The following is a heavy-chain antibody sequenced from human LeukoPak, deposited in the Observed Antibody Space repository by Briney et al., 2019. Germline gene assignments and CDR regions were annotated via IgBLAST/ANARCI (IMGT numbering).Heavy chain of an antibody. CDR2: IKQDGSEK. CDR3: ARVALFWGTIFGVVIPTYYFDY. J-gene: IGHJ4*02. D-gene: IGHD3-3*01. CDR1: GFTFSSYG. Sequence: GGSLRLSCAASGFTFSSYGMHWVRQAPGKGLEWVANIKQDGSEKYYVDSVKGRFTISRDNAKNSLYLRMNSLRAEDTAVYYCARVALFWGTIFGVVIPTYYFDYWGQGTLVTVSS. V-gene: IGHV3-7*01.